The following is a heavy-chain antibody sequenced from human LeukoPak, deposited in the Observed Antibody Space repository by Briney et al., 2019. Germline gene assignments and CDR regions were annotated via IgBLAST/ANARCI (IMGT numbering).Heavy chain of an antibody. D-gene: IGHD2-2*01. J-gene: IGHJ5*02. Sequence: GGSLRLSCAASGFTFSSYAMHWVRQAPGKGLEWVAVISYDGSNKYYADSVKGRFTISRDNSKNTLYLQMNSLRAEDTAVYYCASLRPAAMDVEKGDWFDPWGQGTLVTVSS. CDR2: ISYDGSNK. V-gene: IGHV3-30*01. CDR1: GFTFSSYA. CDR3: ASLRPAAMDVEKGDWFDP.